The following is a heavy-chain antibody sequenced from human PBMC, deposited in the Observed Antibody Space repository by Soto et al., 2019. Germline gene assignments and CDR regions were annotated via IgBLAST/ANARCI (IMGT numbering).Heavy chain of an antibody. V-gene: IGHV1-18*01. CDR1: GYTFTGYG. D-gene: IGHD3-22*01. J-gene: IGHJ4*02. Sequence: ASVKVSCKASGYTFTGYGISWVRQAPGQGLAWMGWISGYNGDTNYAQKFQGRVTLTTDTSTSTAYLEVMTLRSDDTAVYYCAREGSYHDFDYWGLGTLVTVSS. CDR2: ISGYNGDT. CDR3: AREGSYHDFDY.